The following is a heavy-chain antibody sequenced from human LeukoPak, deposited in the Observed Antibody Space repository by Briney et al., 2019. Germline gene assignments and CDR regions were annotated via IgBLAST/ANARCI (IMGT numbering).Heavy chain of an antibody. Sequence: PGGDLRLSCAASGFTFSSYSMNWVRHAPGKGREWVSSISGGSGYMYYAVSVKGRFTISRDNAKNSLSLQMNSLRAQATAVYYGARDARYGTIGFDYWARGTLVTVFS. CDR3: ARDARYGTIGFDY. CDR2: ISGGSGYM. J-gene: IGHJ4*02. D-gene: IGHD2-8*01. CDR1: GFTFSSYS. V-gene: IGHV3-21*01.